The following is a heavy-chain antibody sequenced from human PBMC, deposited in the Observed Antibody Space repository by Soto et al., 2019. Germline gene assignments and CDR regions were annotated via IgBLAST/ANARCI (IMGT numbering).Heavy chain of an antibody. CDR2: INTYNGNT. V-gene: IGHV1-18*01. CDR3: AMVDVYVTPSPQDV. J-gene: IGHJ6*02. D-gene: IGHD3-16*01. CDR1: GYTFTGYG. Sequence: QVQLVQSGAEVKNPGASVKVSCKTFGYTFTGYGIGWARQAPGQGLEWMGWINTYNGNTNYAQNLQGRVTLTTDTSTSTAYMELRSLRSNDTAIYYCAMVDVYVTPSPQDVWGQGTTVTVSS.